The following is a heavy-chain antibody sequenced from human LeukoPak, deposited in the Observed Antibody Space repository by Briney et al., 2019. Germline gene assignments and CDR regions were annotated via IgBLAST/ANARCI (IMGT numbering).Heavy chain of an antibody. CDR1: GFTFSSYS. CDR2: ISSSSSYI. Sequence: GGSLRLSCAASGFTFSSYSMNWVRQAPGKGLEWVSSISSSSSYIYYADSVKGRFTISRDNAKNSLYLQMNSLRAEDTAVYYCARTGVSGYGPNWFDPWGQGTLVTVSS. V-gene: IGHV3-21*01. CDR3: ARTGVSGYGPNWFDP. J-gene: IGHJ5*02. D-gene: IGHD3-3*01.